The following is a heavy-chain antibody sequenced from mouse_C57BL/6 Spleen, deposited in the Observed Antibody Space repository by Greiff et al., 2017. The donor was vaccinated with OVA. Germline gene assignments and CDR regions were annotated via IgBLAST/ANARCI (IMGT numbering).Heavy chain of an antibody. J-gene: IGHJ2*01. CDR1: GYAFSSYW. CDR3: ARSDYSKWGFDY. CDR2: IYPGDGDT. D-gene: IGHD2-5*01. Sequence: QVQLQQSGAELVKPGASVKISCKASGYAFSSYWMNWVKQRPGKGLEWIGQIYPGDGDTNYNGKFKGKATLTADKSSSTAYMQLSSLTSEDSAVYFCARSDYSKWGFDYWGQGTTLTVSS. V-gene: IGHV1-80*01.